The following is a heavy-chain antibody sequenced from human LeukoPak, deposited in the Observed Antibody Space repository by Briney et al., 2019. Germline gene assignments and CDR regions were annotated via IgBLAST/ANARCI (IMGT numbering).Heavy chain of an antibody. J-gene: IGHJ3*02. V-gene: IGHV4-59*01. CDR3: ARARYAFDI. CDR1: GGSISSYY. CDR2: IYYSGST. Sequence: SQTLSLTCTVSGGSISSYYWSWIRQPPGKGLEWIGYIYYSGSTNYNPSLKSRVTISVDTSKNQFSLKLSSVTAADTAVYYCARARYAFDIWGQGTMVTVSS.